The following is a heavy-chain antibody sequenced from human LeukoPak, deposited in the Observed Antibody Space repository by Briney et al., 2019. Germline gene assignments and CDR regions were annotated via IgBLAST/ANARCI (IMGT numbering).Heavy chain of an antibody. CDR2: ISSISTYT. Sequence: GGSLRLSCAASGFTFSSYAMSWVRQAPGKGLEWVSSISSISTYTHYADAVKGRFTISRDNTKNSLYLQMNSLRVEDTAVCYCARTHIPQYDFWTASIWGQGTLVAVSS. D-gene: IGHD3-3*01. J-gene: IGHJ4*02. V-gene: IGHV3-21*01. CDR3: ARTHIPQYDFWTASI. CDR1: GFTFSSYA.